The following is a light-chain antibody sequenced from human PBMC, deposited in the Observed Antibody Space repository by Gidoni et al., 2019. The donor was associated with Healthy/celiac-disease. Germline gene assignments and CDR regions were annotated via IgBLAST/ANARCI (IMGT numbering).Light chain of an antibody. CDR3: SSYAGSNNLV. J-gene: IGLJ2*01. V-gene: IGLV2-8*01. Sequence: QSALTQPPSASGSPGPSVTISCTGTSSDVVGYNYVSWYQQHPGKAPKLMIYEVSKRPSGVPDRFSGSKSGNTASLTVSGLQAEDEADYYCSSYAGSNNLVFGGGTKLTVL. CDR1: SSDVVGYNY. CDR2: EVS.